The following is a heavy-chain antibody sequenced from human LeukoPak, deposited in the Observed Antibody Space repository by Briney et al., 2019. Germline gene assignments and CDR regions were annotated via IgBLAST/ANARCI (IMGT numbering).Heavy chain of an antibody. D-gene: IGHD6-19*01. J-gene: IGHJ4*02. CDR1: GGSISSSSYY. CDR3: ASIAVAGMEVNN. V-gene: IGHV4-39*07. CDR2: IYYSGST. Sequence: SETLSLTCTVSGGSISSSSYYWGWIRQPPGKGLEWIGSIYYSGSTYYNPSLKSRVTISVDTSKNQFSLKLSSVTAADTAVYYSASIAVAGMEVNNWGQGTLVTVSS.